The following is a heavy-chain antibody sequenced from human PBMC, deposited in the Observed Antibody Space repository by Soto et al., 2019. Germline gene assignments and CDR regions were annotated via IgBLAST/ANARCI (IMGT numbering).Heavy chain of an antibody. D-gene: IGHD6-19*01. V-gene: IGHV3-21*01. Sequence: GGSLRLSCAASGFTFSSYSMNWVRQAPGKGLEWVSSISSSSSYIYYADSVKGRFTISRDNAKNSLYLQMNSLRAEDTAVYYCATNQWLELVDIWGQGTMVTVSS. CDR2: ISSSSSYI. J-gene: IGHJ3*02. CDR3: ATNQWLELVDI. CDR1: GFTFSSYS.